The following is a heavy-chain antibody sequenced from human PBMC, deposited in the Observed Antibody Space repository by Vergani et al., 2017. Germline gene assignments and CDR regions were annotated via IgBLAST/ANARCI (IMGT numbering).Heavy chain of an antibody. CDR1: GFTLSNYD. CDR3: AKHFRGWGIDY. D-gene: IGHD3-16*01. J-gene: IGHJ4*02. CDR2: IQFDGSNQ. Sequence: QVQLVESGGGLVQRGGSLRLSCAPSGFTLSNYDMQWIRQGPGKGLEFVAFIQFDGSNQYYADSVKGRFTLSRDFSKNTLYLQMNSLRTDDTATYYCAKHFRGWGIDYWGQGTQVIVSS. V-gene: IGHV3-30*02.